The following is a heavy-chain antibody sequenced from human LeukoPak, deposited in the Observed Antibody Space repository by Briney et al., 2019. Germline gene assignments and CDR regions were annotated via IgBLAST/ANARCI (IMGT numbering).Heavy chain of an antibody. D-gene: IGHD3-22*01. CDR2: IYHSGST. J-gene: IGHJ4*02. V-gene: IGHV4-30-2*01. Sequence: PSETLSLTCAVSGGSISSDGYSWSWIRQPPGKGLEWIGYIYHSGSTYYNPSLKSRVTISVDRSKNQFSLKPSSVTAADTAVYYCARVSMIVVVIDYWGQGTLVTVSS. CDR1: GGSISSDGYS. CDR3: ARVSMIVVVIDY.